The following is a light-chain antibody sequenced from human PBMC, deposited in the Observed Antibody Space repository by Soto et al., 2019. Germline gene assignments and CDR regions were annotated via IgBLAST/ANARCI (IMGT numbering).Light chain of an antibody. J-gene: IGLJ3*02. V-gene: IGLV2-11*01. CDR1: SSDVGGYNY. CDR2: DVS. CDR3: CSYAGSYPLV. Sequence: QSALTQPRSVSGSPGQSVTISCTGTSSDVGGYNYVSWYQQHPGKAPKLMIYDVSKRPSGVPDRFSGSKSGNTASLTISGLQAEDEADYYCCSYAGSYPLVFGGGPKLTVL.